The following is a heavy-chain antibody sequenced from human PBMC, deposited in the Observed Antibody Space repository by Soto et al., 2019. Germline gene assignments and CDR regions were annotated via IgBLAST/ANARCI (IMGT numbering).Heavy chain of an antibody. V-gene: IGHV4-59*01. CDR2: IYYSGST. CDR1: GGSISSYY. CDR3: ARAGTAMVTLDY. D-gene: IGHD5-18*01. Sequence: SETLSLTCTVSGGSISSYYWSWIRQPPGKGLEWIGYIYYSGSTNYNPSLKSRVTISIDTSKNQFSLKLSSVTAADTAVYYCARAGTAMVTLDYWGQGTLVTVSS. J-gene: IGHJ4*02.